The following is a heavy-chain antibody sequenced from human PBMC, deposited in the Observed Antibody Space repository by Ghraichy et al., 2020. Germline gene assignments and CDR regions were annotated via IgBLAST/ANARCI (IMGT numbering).Heavy chain of an antibody. J-gene: IGHJ6*02. Sequence: SGPTLVKPTQTLTLTCTFSGFSLSTSGMCVSWIRQPPGKALEWLARIDWDDDKYYSTSLKTRLTISKDTSKNQVVLTMTNMDPVDTATYYCARMFGVPAAIWGYYYYGMDVWGQGTTVTVSS. CDR2: IDWDDDK. CDR3: ARMFGVPAAIWGYYYYGMDV. CDR1: GFSLSTSGMC. D-gene: IGHD2-2*02. V-gene: IGHV2-70*11.